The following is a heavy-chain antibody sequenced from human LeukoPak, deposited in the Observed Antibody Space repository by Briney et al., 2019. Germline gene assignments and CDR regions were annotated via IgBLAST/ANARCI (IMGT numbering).Heavy chain of an antibody. J-gene: IGHJ4*02. Sequence: KPSETLSLTCSVSGGSISELSYYWGWIRQPPGKGLEWIGNIYYSGSTYNNPSLESRVVISVDSSRNQFSLKLTSVTATDTAVYYCARQGVVGATGFDLWGQGILVTVSS. CDR2: IYYSGST. CDR3: ARQGVVGATGFDL. V-gene: IGHV4-39*01. D-gene: IGHD1-26*01. CDR1: GGSISELSYY.